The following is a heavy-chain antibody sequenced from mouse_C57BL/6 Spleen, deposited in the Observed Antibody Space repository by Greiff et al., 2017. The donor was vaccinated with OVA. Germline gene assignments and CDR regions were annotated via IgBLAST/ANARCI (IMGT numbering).Heavy chain of an antibody. Sequence: QVHVKQPGAELVKPGASVKMSCKASGYTFTSYWITWVKQRPGQGLEWIGDIYPGSGSTNYNEKFKSKATLTVDTSSSTAYMQLSSLTSEDSAVYYCARWGFITTVVATYYYAMDYWGQGTSVTVSS. CDR3: ARWGFITTVVATYYYAMDY. CDR1: GYTFTSYW. CDR2: IYPGSGST. V-gene: IGHV1-55*01. J-gene: IGHJ4*01. D-gene: IGHD1-1*01.